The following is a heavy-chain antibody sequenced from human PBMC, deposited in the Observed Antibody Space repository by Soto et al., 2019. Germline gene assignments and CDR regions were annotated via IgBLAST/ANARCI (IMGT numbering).Heavy chain of an antibody. CDR3: SRRAPEGFDP. Sequence: SETLSLTCTVSGGTIRSSNYYWAWIRQPPGKGLEWIGSIDYSGSTYYNPSLKSRVTISVDTSKNHSSLKLGSVTAADTALYYCSRRAPEGFDPWGQGTLVTVSS. CDR1: GGTIRSSNYY. V-gene: IGHV4-39*02. CDR2: IDYSGST. J-gene: IGHJ5*02.